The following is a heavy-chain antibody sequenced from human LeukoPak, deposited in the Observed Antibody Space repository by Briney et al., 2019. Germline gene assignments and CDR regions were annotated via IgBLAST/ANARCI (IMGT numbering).Heavy chain of an antibody. CDR3: ARTLGARLPPFRYYFDY. J-gene: IGHJ4*02. CDR2: ISSNGGST. Sequence: GGSLRLSCAASGFTFSSYGMHWVRQAPGKGLEYVSAISSNGGSTYYANSVKGRFTISRDNSKNTLYLQMGSLRAEDMAVYYCARTLGARLPPFRYYFDYWGQGTLVTVSS. CDR1: GFTFSSYG. D-gene: IGHD6-25*01. V-gene: IGHV3-64*01.